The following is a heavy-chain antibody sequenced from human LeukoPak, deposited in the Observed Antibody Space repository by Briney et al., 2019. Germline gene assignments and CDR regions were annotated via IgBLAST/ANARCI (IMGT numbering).Heavy chain of an antibody. D-gene: IGHD3-16*01. Sequence: PSETLSLTCAVYGGSFSGYYWSWIRQPPGKGLEWIGEINHSGSTNYNPSLKSRVTISVDTSKNQFSLKLSSVTAADTAVYYCASPRAKALGYWGQGTLVTVSS. CDR3: ASPRAKALGY. CDR2: INHSGST. V-gene: IGHV4-34*01. J-gene: IGHJ4*02. CDR1: GGSFSGYY.